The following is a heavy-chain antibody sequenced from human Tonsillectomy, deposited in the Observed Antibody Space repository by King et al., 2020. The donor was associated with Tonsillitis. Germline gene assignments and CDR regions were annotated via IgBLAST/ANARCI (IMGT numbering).Heavy chain of an antibody. CDR3: AGGSGWTSEY. J-gene: IGHJ4*02. D-gene: IGHD6-19*01. CDR1: GGSISDYY. CDR2: IYYTGST. Sequence: QMQLQESGPGLVKPSETLSLTCTVSGGSISDYYWNWIRRPPGKGLEWIGNIYYTGSTNYNPSLRSRVTISLDTSKNQFSLKLSSVNAADTAVYYCAGGSGWTSEYWGQGTPVTVSS. V-gene: IGHV4-59*01.